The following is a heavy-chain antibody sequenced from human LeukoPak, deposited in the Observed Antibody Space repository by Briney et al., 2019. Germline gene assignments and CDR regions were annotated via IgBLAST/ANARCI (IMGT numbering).Heavy chain of an antibody. V-gene: IGHV3-21*01. CDR3: ARDPGGYTGYDSGY. CDR1: GFTFSSCT. CDR2: ISTSSNYI. Sequence: NPGGSLRLSCAAFGFTFSSCTMIWVRQAPGKGLEWVSSISTSSNYIYYADSVKGRFTISRDNAKNSLYLQMTSLRAEDTAVYYCARDPGGYTGYDSGYWGQGTLVTVSS. D-gene: IGHD5-12*01. J-gene: IGHJ4*02.